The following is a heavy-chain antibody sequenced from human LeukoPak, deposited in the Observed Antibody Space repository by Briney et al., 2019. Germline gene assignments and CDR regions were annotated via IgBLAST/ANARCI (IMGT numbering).Heavy chain of an antibody. Sequence: ASETLSLTCAVYGGSFSGYYWNWIRQPPGKGLEWIGEINHSGSTNYNPSLKSRVTISVDTSKNQFSLKLSSVTAADTAVYYCARPRFQTGNFDYWGQGTLVTVSS. J-gene: IGHJ4*02. CDR2: INHSGST. D-gene: IGHD7-27*01. CDR1: GGSFSGYY. V-gene: IGHV4-34*01. CDR3: ARPRFQTGNFDY.